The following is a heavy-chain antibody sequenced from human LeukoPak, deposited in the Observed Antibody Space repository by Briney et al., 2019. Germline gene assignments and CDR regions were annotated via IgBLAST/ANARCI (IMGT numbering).Heavy chain of an antibody. V-gene: IGHV3-23*01. CDR3: ATKQWLVRGWFDP. D-gene: IGHD6-19*01. CDR2: ISGSGSST. CDR1: GFTFTSYA. J-gene: IGHJ5*02. Sequence: GGSLRLSCAASGFTFTSYAMSWVRQAPGKGLEWVSTISGSGSSTYYADSVKGRFTISRDNSKNTLYLQMNSLTAEDTALYYCATKQWLVRGWFDPWGQGTLVTVSS.